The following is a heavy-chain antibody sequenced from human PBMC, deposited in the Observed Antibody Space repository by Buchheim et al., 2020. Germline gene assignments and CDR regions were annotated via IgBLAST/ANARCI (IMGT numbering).Heavy chain of an antibody. Sequence: QVQLVQSGAEVRQPGASVKVSCKASGYTFTTYYLHLVRQAPGQGLEWMGIINPSGGSTTYAQNFQGRVTMTRDTSTSTVYVELGSLRSEDTAVDYCARGPAITATGSRNYCGIDVWGQGTT. CDR1: GYTFTTYY. CDR2: INPSGGST. V-gene: IGHV1-46*01. CDR3: ARGPAITATGSRNYCGIDV. J-gene: IGHJ6*02. D-gene: IGHD6-13*01.